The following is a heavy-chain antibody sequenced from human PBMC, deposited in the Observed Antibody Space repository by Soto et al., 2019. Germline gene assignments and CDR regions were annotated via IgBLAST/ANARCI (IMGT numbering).Heavy chain of an antibody. CDR1: GFTFSDAW. D-gene: IGHD3-9*01. V-gene: IGHV3-15*07. CDR2: IKSKTGGGTT. Sequence: PGGSLRLSCAASGFTFSDAWINWVRQAPGKGLEWVGRIKSKTGGGTTDFAAPVKGRFAISRDDSRDMVYMQMYSLKTDDTAVYYCTTDSLFTGQLVRMDNWGHGTLVTVSS. J-gene: IGHJ4*01. CDR3: TTDSLFTGQLVRMDN.